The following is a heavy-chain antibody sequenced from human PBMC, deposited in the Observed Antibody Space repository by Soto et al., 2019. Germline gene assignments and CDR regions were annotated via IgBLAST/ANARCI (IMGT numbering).Heavy chain of an antibody. CDR2: ISAYNGNT. J-gene: IGHJ1*01. CDR3: ARDSRPGVYNWNIEYFQH. D-gene: IGHD1-20*01. CDR1: GYTFTSYG. Sequence: GASVKLSCKASGYTFTSYGISWVRHAPGQGLEWMGWISAYNGNTNYAQKLQGRVTMTTDTFTSTAYMELRSLRSDDTAVYYCARDSRPGVYNWNIEYFQHWGQGTLVSVSS. V-gene: IGHV1-18*01.